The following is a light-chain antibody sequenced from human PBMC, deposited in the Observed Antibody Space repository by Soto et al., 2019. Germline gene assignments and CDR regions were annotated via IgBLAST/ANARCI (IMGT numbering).Light chain of an antibody. Sequence: QSALTQPASVSGSPGQSITISCTGTSSDVGSYNLVSWYQQHPGKAPKLMIYEGSKRPSGVSNRFSGSKSGNTASLTISGPQAEDEADYYCCSYAGSSTFPYVFGTGTKVTVL. CDR3: CSYAGSSTFPYV. V-gene: IGLV2-23*03. CDR2: EGS. J-gene: IGLJ1*01. CDR1: SSDVGSYNL.